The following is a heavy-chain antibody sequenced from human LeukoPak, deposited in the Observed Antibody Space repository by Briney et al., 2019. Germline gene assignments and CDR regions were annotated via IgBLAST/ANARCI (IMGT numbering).Heavy chain of an antibody. CDR3: VRLQAVTGNFDY. V-gene: IGHV4-39*07. D-gene: IGHD1-20*01. Sequence: SETLSLTCTVSGGSIGSSSYYWGWIRQPPGQGLEWIETINYSGDTYYNPSLKSRVTISVDSSRNQFSLNLSSVTAADAAMYYCVRLQAVTGNFDYWGQGALVTVSS. J-gene: IGHJ4*02. CDR2: INYSGDT. CDR1: GGSIGSSSYY.